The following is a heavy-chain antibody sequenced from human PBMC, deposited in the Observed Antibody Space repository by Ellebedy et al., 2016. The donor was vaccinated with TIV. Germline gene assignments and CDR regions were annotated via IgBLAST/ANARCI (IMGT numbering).Heavy chain of an antibody. CDR2: TRNKANSYTT. D-gene: IGHD3-22*01. CDR3: ARVEVIRVSWYFDL. CDR1: GFTFSDHY. Sequence: PGGSLRLSCAASGFTFSDHYMDWVRQAPGKGLEWVGRTRNKANSYTTEYAASVKGRFTISRDDSKNSLYLQMNSLKTEDTAVYYCARVEVIRVSWYFDLWGRGTLVTVSS. J-gene: IGHJ2*01. V-gene: IGHV3-72*01.